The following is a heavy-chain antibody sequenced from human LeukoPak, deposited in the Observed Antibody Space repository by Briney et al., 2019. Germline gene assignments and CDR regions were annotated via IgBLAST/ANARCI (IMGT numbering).Heavy chain of an antibody. CDR1: GGSISSSSYY. Sequence: SQTLSLTCTVSGGSISSSSYYWGWIRQPPGKGLEWIGSIYYSGSTYYNPSLKSRVTISVDTSKNQFSLKLSSVTAADTAVYYCARRGGDFWSGYLIDYWGQGTLVTVSS. CDR3: ARRGGDFWSGYLIDY. J-gene: IGHJ4*02. D-gene: IGHD3-3*01. CDR2: IYYSGST. V-gene: IGHV4-39*01.